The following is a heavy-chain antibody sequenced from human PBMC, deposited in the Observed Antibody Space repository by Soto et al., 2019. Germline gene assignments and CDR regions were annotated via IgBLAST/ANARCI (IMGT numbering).Heavy chain of an antibody. V-gene: IGHV3-72*01. J-gene: IGHJ4*02. CDR1: GFSLSDHY. Sequence: EVQLVASGGGLVQPGGSLRLSCAASGFSLSDHYMDWVRQAPGKGLEWVGRIRNEAYSYTTDYAASVKGRFTISRDDSQNPLYLQMNSLKTEDTAVYYCADLAWNGYSLPWGQGTLSTVSS. D-gene: IGHD3-3*01. CDR2: IRNEAYSYTT. CDR3: ADLAWNGYSLP.